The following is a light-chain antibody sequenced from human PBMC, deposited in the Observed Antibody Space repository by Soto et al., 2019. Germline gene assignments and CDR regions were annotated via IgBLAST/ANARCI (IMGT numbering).Light chain of an antibody. CDR3: QQRSNWPRT. J-gene: IGKJ1*01. V-gene: IGKV3D-20*02. Sequence: EIVLTQSPGTLSLSPGERGTLSCRASQSVSSGYLAWYQQKPGQAPRLLIYDASSRATGIPARFSGSGSGTDFTLTISSLEPEDFAVYYCQQRSNWPRTFGQGTKVDI. CDR2: DAS. CDR1: QSVSSGY.